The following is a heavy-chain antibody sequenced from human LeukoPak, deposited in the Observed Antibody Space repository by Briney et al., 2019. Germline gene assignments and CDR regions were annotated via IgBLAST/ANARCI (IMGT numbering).Heavy chain of an antibody. CDR3: ARVTTIFGVDMYYFDY. V-gene: IGHV4-59*01. CDR1: GGSISSNY. J-gene: IGHJ4*02. Sequence: SETLSLTCTVSGGSISSNYWSWIRQPPGKGLEWIGYIHSSGSTSYKPSLKSRVSISLDTSKHQFSLKLSSVTAADTAVYYCARVTTIFGVDMYYFDYWGQGALIIVS. D-gene: IGHD3-3*01. CDR2: IHSSGST.